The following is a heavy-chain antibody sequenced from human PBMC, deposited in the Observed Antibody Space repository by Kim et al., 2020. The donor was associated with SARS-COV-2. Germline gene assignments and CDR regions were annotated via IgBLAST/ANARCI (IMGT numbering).Heavy chain of an antibody. V-gene: IGHV4-34*01. D-gene: IGHD5-18*01. CDR3: ATQPVDTAMDTTYYYYGM. J-gene: IGHJ6*01. CDR2: INHSGST. Sequence: SETLSLTCAVYGGSFSGYYWSWIRQPPGKGLEWIGEINHSGSTNYNPSLKSRVTISVDTSKNQFSLKLSSVTAADTAVYYCATQPVDTAMDTTYYYYGM. CDR1: GGSFSGYY.